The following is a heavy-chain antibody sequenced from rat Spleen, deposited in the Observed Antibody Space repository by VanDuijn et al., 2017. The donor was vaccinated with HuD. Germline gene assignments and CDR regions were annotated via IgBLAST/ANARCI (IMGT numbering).Heavy chain of an antibody. Sequence: EVQLVESGGGLVQPGRSLKLSCAASGFTFSDYNMAWVRQTPTKGLEWVASISTGGGNTYYRDSVKGRFTISRDTAKSTLYLQMDSLRSEDTAPYYWATDGYYDGTYYSVYVMDAWGQGASVTVSS. D-gene: IGHD1-12*02. J-gene: IGHJ4*01. CDR3: ATDGYYDGTYYSVYVMDA. CDR2: ISTGGGNT. CDR1: GFTFSDYN. V-gene: IGHV5S23*01.